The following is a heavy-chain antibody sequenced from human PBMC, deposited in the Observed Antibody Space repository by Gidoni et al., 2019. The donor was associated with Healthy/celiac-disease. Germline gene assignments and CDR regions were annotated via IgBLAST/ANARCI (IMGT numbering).Heavy chain of an antibody. J-gene: IGHJ6*02. V-gene: IGHV1-8*01. CDR2: MNPNSGNT. CDR3: ARDFSLYYYYYGMDV. Sequence: QVQLLQSGAEVKKPGASVKVSCKASGYTFTSYDINWVRQATGQGLEWMGWMNPNSGNTGYAQKFQGRVTMTRNTSISTAYMELSSLRSEDTAVYYCARDFSLYYYYYGMDVWGQGTTVTVSS. CDR1: GYTFTSYD.